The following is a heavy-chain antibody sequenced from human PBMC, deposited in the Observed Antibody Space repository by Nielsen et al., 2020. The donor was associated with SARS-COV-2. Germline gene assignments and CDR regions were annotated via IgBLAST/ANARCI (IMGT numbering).Heavy chain of an antibody. D-gene: IGHD4-17*01. V-gene: IGHV3-21*01. Sequence: GESLKISCAASGFTFSNYSINWVRQAPGKGLEWVSSISGTSLYIYYADSVKGRFTISRDNARNSVYLQMNSLRAEDTAVYYCARVGFYGDPEYLDYWGPGTLVTVSS. J-gene: IGHJ4*02. CDR3: ARVGFYGDPEYLDY. CDR2: ISGTSLYI. CDR1: GFTFSNYS.